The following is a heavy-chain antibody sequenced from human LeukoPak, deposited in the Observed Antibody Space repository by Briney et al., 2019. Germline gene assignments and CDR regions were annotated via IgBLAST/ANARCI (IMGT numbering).Heavy chain of an antibody. CDR3: ARAPFGNDYKPY. J-gene: IGHJ4*02. CDR1: GFTFSSYA. CDR2: ISYDGSNK. V-gene: IGHV3-30-3*01. Sequence: GGSLRLSCAASGFTFSSYAMHWVRQAPGKGLEWVAVISYDGSNKYYADSVKGRFTISRDNSKNTLYLQMNSLRADDTAVYYCARAPFGNDYKPYWGQGTLVTVSS. D-gene: IGHD4-11*01.